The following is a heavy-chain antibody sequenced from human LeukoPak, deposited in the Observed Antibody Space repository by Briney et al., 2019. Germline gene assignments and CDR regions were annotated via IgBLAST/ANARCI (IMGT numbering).Heavy chain of an antibody. V-gene: IGHV3-30-3*01. CDR2: ISYDGSNK. CDR1: GFTFSSYA. CDR3: ARGIEVRPMGAFDI. Sequence: GGSLRLSCAASGFTFSSYAMHWVRQAPGEGLEWVAVISYDGSNKYYADSVKGRFTISRDNSKNTLYLQMNSLRAEDTAVYYCARGIEVRPMGAFDIWGQGTMVTVSS. D-gene: IGHD3-10*01. J-gene: IGHJ3*02.